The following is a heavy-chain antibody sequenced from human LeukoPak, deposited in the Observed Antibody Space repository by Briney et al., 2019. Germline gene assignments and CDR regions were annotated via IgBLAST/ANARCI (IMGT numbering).Heavy chain of an antibody. CDR1: GSTFDDYG. J-gene: IGHJ4*02. V-gene: IGHV3-20*04. D-gene: IGHD2-15*01. CDR3: ARDLSSSWYSLAY. CDR2: INWDGGAY. Sequence: GRSLRLSCRDSGSTFDDYGMTWVRQAPGKGLEWVSGINWDGGAYNYGASVKGRFIISRDNAKNSLYLEMNSLRVEDTAVYFCARDLSSSWYSLAYWGQGILVTVSS.